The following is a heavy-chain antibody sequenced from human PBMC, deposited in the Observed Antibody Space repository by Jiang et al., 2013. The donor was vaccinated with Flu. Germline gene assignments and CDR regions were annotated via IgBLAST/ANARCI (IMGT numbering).Heavy chain of an antibody. CDR1: GGTFSSYA. J-gene: IGHJ3*02. D-gene: IGHD3-3*01. CDR3: ARGPRIVDFWSGTDAFDI. Sequence: VQLVESGAEVKKPGSSVKVSCKASGGTFSSYAISWVRQAPGQGLEWMGGIIPIFGTANYAQKFQGRVTITADESTSTAYMELSSLRSEDTAVYYCARGPRIVDFWSGTDAFDIWGQGTMVTVSS. CDR2: IIPIFGTA. V-gene: IGHV1-69*01.